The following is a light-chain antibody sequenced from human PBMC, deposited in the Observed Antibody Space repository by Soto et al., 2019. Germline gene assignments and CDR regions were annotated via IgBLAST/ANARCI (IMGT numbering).Light chain of an antibody. CDR2: NNN. Sequence: SVLTQPPPTSGTPGQRVTISCSGGSSNIGTNAVNWYQQLPGTAPKLLIYNNNQRPSGVPDRFSGSKSGTSASLAISGLQSEDEADYYCAAWDDSLNGYVFGTGTKVTVL. J-gene: IGLJ1*01. CDR3: AAWDDSLNGYV. CDR1: SSNIGTNA. V-gene: IGLV1-44*01.